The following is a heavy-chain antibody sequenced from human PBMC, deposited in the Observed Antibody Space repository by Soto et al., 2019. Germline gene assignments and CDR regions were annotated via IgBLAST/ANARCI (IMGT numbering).Heavy chain of an antibody. J-gene: IGHJ6*02. D-gene: IGHD3-10*01. Sequence: EVQLVESGGGLVQPGGSLRLSCAASGFTFSLYSMSWVRQAPGKGLEWVSYISRSSTGIHYADSVKGRFTISRDDATNSLHLQMNSLRDGDTAVCYCARAVTWGLDVWGQGTTVSISS. CDR2: ISRSSTGI. V-gene: IGHV3-48*02. CDR1: GFTFSLYS. CDR3: ARAVTWGLDV.